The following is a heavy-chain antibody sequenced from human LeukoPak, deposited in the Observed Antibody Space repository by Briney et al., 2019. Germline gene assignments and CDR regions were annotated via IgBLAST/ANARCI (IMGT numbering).Heavy chain of an antibody. J-gene: IGHJ6*03. CDR3: ARQLERRYYYYMDV. CDR2: LSAYNGNT. V-gene: IGHV1-18*01. D-gene: IGHD1-1*01. CDR1: GYSFTSYG. Sequence: ASVKVSCKASGYSFTSYGISWVRQAPGQGLEWMGWLSAYNGNTNYTQKLQGRVTMTTDTSTSTAYMELSSLRSEDTAVYYCARQLERRYYYYMDVWGKGTTVTVSS.